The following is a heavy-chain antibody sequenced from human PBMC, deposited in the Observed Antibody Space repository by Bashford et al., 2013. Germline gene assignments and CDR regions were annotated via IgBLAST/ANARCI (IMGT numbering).Heavy chain of an antibody. CDR3: AGGYCSGGSCYYYGMDV. CDR2: ILPLVGLT. V-gene: IGHV1-69*04. Sequence: WVRQAPGQGLEWMGRILPLVGLTNYAQKFQGRVTITADKSTNTAYMEMSSLRSDDTAVYYCAGGYCSGGSCYYYGMDVWGQGTTGHRL. D-gene: IGHD2-15*01. J-gene: IGHJ6*02.